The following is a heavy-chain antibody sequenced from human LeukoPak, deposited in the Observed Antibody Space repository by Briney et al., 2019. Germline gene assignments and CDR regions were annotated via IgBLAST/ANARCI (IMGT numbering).Heavy chain of an antibody. D-gene: IGHD3-22*01. CDR3: ARGRYYYDSSGYWSAFDI. CDR2: IIPIFGTA. CDR1: GGTFSSYA. V-gene: IGHV1-69*13. Sequence: SVKVSCKASGGTFSSYAISWVRQAPGRGLEWMGGIIPIFGTANYAQKFQGRVTITADESTSTAYMELSSLRSEDTAVYYCARGRYYYDSSGYWSAFDIWGQGTMVTVSS. J-gene: IGHJ3*02.